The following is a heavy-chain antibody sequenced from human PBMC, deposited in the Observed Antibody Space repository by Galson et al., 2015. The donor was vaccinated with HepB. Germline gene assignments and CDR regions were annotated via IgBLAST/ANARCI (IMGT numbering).Heavy chain of an antibody. D-gene: IGHD3-22*01. Sequence: ETLSLTCAVSGGSISNRNWWNWVRQSPGKGLEWIGEIFHSGITNYNPSPKSRVTISADTSKNQFSLRLSSVTAADTAVYFCARASSGTDDIGYAFDLWGQGTMVTVAS. CDR1: GGSISNRNW. CDR2: IFHSGIT. V-gene: IGHV4-4*01. J-gene: IGHJ3*01. CDR3: ARASSGTDDIGYAFDL.